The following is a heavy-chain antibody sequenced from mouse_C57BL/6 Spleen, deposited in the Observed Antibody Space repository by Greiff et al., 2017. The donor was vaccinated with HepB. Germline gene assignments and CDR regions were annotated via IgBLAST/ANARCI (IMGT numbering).Heavy chain of an antibody. CDR3: ARYNSKDAMDY. D-gene: IGHD2-5*01. V-gene: IGHV7-3*01. CDR1: GFTFTDYY. J-gene: IGHJ4*01. Sequence: EVKVVESGGGLVQPGGSLSLSCAASGFTFTDYYMSWVRQPPGKALEWLGFIRNKANGYTTEYSESVKGRFTISRENSQSILYLQMNALRAEDSATYYCARYNSKDAMDYWGQGTSVPVSS. CDR2: IRNKANGYTT.